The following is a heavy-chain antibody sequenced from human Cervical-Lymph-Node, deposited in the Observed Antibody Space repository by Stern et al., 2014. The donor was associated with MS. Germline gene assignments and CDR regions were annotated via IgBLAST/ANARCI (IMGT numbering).Heavy chain of an antibody. CDR2: IFPGGSDI. CDR1: GYTFTSYW. CDR3: ARQRYFDY. J-gene: IGHJ4*02. V-gene: IGHV5-51*01. Sequence: EMQLVESGPEVKRPGESLKISCQASGYTFTSYWIGWVRQMPGKGLEWIAIIFPGGSDIRYSPSFKGQVTISADKSSSTAYLQWNNLKASDTAIYYCARQRYFDYWGQGTLVTVSS.